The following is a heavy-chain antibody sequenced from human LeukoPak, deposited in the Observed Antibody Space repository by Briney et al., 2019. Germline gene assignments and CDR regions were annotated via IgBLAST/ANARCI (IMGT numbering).Heavy chain of an antibody. CDR3: ARDSSDFWPEGWFDP. V-gene: IGHV4-4*02. D-gene: IGHD3/OR15-3a*01. CDR2: IYHSGST. J-gene: IGHJ5*02. CDR1: GGSISSSNW. Sequence: SETLSLTCAVSGGSISSSNWWSWVRQPPGKGLEWIGEIYHSGSTNYNPSLKSRVTIPVDKSKNQFSLKLSSVTAADTAVYYCARDSSDFWPEGWFDPWGQGTLVTVSS.